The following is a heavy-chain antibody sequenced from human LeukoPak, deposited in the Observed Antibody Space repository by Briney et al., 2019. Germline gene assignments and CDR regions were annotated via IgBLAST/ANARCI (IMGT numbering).Heavy chain of an antibody. D-gene: IGHD3-10*01. J-gene: IGHJ3*02. CDR1: GGSISSSNW. CDR3: ARDRINTRDYYGSGSYYTDAFDI. CDR2: IYHSGST. Sequence: SGTLSLTCAVSGGSISSSNWWSWVRQPPGKGLEWIGEIYHSGSTNYNPSLKSRVTISVDKSKNQFSLKLSSVTAADTVVYYCARDRINTRDYYGSGSYYTDAFDIWGQGTMVTVSS. V-gene: IGHV4-4*02.